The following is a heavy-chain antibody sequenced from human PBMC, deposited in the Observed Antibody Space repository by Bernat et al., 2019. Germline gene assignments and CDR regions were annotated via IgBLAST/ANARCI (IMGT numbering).Heavy chain of an antibody. J-gene: IGHJ3*02. CDR3: ARAYCSGGNCYGVFDI. Sequence: EVQLVESGGGLVQPGGSLRLSCAASGFTFSDYEMNWVRQAPGKGLEWVSYISSSANFIYYADSLKGRFTISRDNAKNSLFLQLNSLRAEDTAVYYCARAYCSGGNCYGVFDIWGQGTLVTVSS. CDR2: ISSSANFI. V-gene: IGHV3-48*03. CDR1: GFTFSDYE. D-gene: IGHD2-15*01.